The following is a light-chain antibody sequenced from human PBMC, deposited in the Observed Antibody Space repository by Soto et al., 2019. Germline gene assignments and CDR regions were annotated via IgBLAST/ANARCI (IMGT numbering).Light chain of an antibody. J-gene: IGKJ1*01. CDR1: QSVGSDF. CDR3: QQYGSLSWA. Sequence: EIVVTQSPGTRSLSPGERATLSCRASQSVGSDFLAWYQQRPGQPPRILIFGASGRAAGIPDRFSGSGSGTDFTLTISRLEPEDFAVYYCQQYGSLSWAFGQGTKV. V-gene: IGKV3-20*01. CDR2: GAS.